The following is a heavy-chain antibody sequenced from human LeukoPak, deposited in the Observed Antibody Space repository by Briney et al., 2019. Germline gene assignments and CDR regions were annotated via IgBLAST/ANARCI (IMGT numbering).Heavy chain of an antibody. CDR3: GASRQYVGAFDI. J-gene: IGHJ3*02. CDR1: GFTFSTYE. V-gene: IGHV3-48*03. D-gene: IGHD3-16*01. Sequence: GGSLRLSCAASGFTFSTYELYWVRQAPGKGLEWISYISSGGTTIKYADSVRGRFTISRDDGRESLYLKMNSLRVEDTAIYYCGASRQYVGAFDIWGQGTLVSVSS. CDR2: ISSGGTTI.